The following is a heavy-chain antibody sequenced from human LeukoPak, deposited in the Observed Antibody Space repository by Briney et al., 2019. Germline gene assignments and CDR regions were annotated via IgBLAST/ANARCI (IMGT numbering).Heavy chain of an antibody. CDR1: GFTFSTYW. J-gene: IGHJ1*01. CDR3: VRGLDSYSYAYGLY. D-gene: IGHD5-18*01. Sequence: GGSLRLSCAASGFTFSTYWMHWVRQAPGKGLVWVSRIDGDGSDTNFADSAKGRFTISRDNAKNTVSLQMNSLRVEDTAVYYCVRGLDSYSYAYGLYWGQGTLVTVSS. CDR2: IDGDGSDT. V-gene: IGHV3-74*01.